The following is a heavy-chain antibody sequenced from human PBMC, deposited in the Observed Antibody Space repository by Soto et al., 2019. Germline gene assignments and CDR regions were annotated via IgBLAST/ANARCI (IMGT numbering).Heavy chain of an antibody. J-gene: IGHJ3*02. Sequence: GASVKVSCKASGGTFSSYTISWVRQAPGQGLEWMGRIIPILGIANYAQKFQGRVMITADKSTSTAYMELSSLRSEDTAVYYCAIGATDDPGAVAGSDIWGQGTMVTVSS. V-gene: IGHV1-69*02. CDR2: IIPILGIA. D-gene: IGHD6-19*01. CDR3: AIGATDDPGAVAGSDI. CDR1: GGTFSSYT.